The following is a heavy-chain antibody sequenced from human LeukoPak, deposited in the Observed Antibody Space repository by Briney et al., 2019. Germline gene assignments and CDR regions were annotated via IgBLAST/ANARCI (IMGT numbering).Heavy chain of an antibody. CDR1: GASISSHY. CDR3: ARGTRSSGLYY. CDR2: IFYSGST. V-gene: IGHV4-59*11. J-gene: IGHJ4*02. Sequence: SETLSLTCTVSGASISSHYWSWIRQPPGKGLEWIGSIFYSGSTNYKPSLKSRVTMSVDRSNNQFSLKLTSLTAADTAMYYCARGTRSSGLYYWGQGTLVTVSS. D-gene: IGHD3-10*01.